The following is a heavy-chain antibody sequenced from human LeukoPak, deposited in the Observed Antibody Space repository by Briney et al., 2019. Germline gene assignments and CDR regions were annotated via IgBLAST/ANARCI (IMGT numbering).Heavy chain of an antibody. CDR3: AEDRVNPVPAAVDY. CDR1: GHSISSRPYF. V-gene: IGHV4-39*01. CDR2: YYYSGST. J-gene: IGHJ4*02. Sequence: TSETLSLTCSVSGHSISSRPYFWGWIRQPPGKGLEWIDNYYYSGSTYYHPSLQSRITIATDTSKNQFSLRLTCVTAADTAVYYCAEDRVNPVPAAVDYWGQGTLVTVSS. D-gene: IGHD2-2*01.